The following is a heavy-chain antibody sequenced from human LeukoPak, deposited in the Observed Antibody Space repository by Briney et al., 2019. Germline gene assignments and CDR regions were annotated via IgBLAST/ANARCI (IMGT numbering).Heavy chain of an antibody. D-gene: IGHD4-11*01. J-gene: IGHJ5*02. CDR1: GYTFTGYY. CDR3: AGDGAEVTTSFDWFDP. Sequence: GASVKVSCKASGYTFTGYYMHWVRQAPGQGLEWMGRINPNSGGTNYAQKFQGRVTMTRDTSISTAYMELSSLRSEDTAVYYCAGDGAEVTTSFDWFDPWGQGTLVTVSS. V-gene: IGHV1-2*06. CDR2: INPNSGGT.